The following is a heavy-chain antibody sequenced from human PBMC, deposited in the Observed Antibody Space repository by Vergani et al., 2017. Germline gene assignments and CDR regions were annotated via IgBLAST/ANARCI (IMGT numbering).Heavy chain of an antibody. Sequence: QVQLVQSGAEVKKPGASVKVSCKASGYTFTGYYMHWVRQAPGQGLEWMGWINPNSGGTNYAQKFQGWVTMTRDTSISTAYMELSRLRSDDTAVYYCARDLVERNYYYGMDVWGQGTTVTVSS. D-gene: IGHD1-26*01. CDR3: ARDLVERNYYYGMDV. CDR2: INPNSGGT. V-gene: IGHV1-2*04. CDR1: GYTFTGYY. J-gene: IGHJ6*02.